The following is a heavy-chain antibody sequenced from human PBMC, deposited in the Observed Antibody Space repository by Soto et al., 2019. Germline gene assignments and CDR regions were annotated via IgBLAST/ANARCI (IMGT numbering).Heavy chain of an antibody. J-gene: IGHJ6*02. Sequence: GGSLRLSCAASGFTFSSYGMHWVRQAPGKGLEWVAVIWYDGSNKYYADSVKGRFTISRDNSKNTLYLQMNSLRAEDTAVYYCASNLIAAAGTPYYYGMDVWGQGTTVTGSS. D-gene: IGHD6-13*01. CDR3: ASNLIAAAGTPYYYGMDV. CDR1: GFTFSSYG. V-gene: IGHV3-33*01. CDR2: IWYDGSNK.